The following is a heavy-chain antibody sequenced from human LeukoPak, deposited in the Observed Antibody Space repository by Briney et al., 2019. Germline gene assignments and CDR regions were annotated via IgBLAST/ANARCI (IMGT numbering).Heavy chain of an antibody. J-gene: IGHJ3*02. V-gene: IGHV4-4*07. Sequence: SETLSLTCSVSGVSISAYYWSWLRQPAGKGLEWIGRIYPGESIYASENTNYNPSLKSRVSMSGDTSKNQVSLKLRSVTAADTAVYYCARMGKLRASRAKDAFDIWGQGTMATVSS. CDR1: GVSISAYY. D-gene: IGHD1-26*01. CDR3: ARMGKLRASRAKDAFDI. CDR2: IYPGESIYASENT.